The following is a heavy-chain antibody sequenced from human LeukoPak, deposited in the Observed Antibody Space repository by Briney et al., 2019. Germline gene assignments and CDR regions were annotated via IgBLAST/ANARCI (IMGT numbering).Heavy chain of an antibody. CDR1: GFTFSSYG. V-gene: IGHV3-33*01. D-gene: IGHD2-2*01. Sequence: PGRSLRLSCAASGFTFSSYGMHWVRQAPGKGLEWVAVIWYDGSNKYYADSVKGRFTISRDNSKNTLYLQMNSLRAEDTAVYYCASLYCSSTSCSYYWGQGTLVTVS. J-gene: IGHJ4*02. CDR3: ASLYCSSTSCSYY. CDR2: IWYDGSNK.